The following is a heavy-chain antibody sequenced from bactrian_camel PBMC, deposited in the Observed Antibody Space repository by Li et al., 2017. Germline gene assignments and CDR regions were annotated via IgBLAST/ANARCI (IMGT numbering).Heavy chain of an antibody. D-gene: IGHD3*01. V-gene: IGHV3S53*01. CDR2: VYSPSGLK. J-gene: IGHJ4*01. Sequence: HVQLVESGGGSVQAGGSLNLSCAASGYITSCRRLGWYRQPPGQEREGVASVYSPSGLKTYAASVKGRFTISRDSAKNTLDLQMNSLKPEDTAMYYCAAGPLSFGSAGDYCSIGVNAYDSWGQGTQVTVS. CDR1: GYITSCRR. CDR3: AAGPLSFGSAGDYCSIGVNAYDS.